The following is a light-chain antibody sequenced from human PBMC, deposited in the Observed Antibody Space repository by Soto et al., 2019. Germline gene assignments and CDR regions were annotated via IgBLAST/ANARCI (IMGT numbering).Light chain of an antibody. CDR2: FAS. J-gene: IGKJ1*01. CDR1: QGISNL. CDR3: QQFNSYPRT. Sequence: DIQLTQSPSFLSASEGDRVTIACRASQGISNLLAWYQQKPGKAPKPLISFASTLQSGVPSRFTGSGSGTEFTXXISXXXXXDFATYYCQQFNSYPRTFGQGTKVEIK. V-gene: IGKV1-9*01.